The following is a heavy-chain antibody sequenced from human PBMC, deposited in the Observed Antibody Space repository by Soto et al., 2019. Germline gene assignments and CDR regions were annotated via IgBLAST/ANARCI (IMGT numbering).Heavy chain of an antibody. Sequence: SETLSLTCTVSGGSISSSSYYWGWIRQPPGKGLEWIGSIYYSGSTYYNPSLKSRVTISVDTSKNQFSLKLSSVTAADTAVYYCSTEKYYFDYWGQGTLVTVSS. J-gene: IGHJ4*02. CDR1: GGSISSSSYY. CDR2: IYYSGST. CDR3: STEKYYFDY. V-gene: IGHV4-39*01.